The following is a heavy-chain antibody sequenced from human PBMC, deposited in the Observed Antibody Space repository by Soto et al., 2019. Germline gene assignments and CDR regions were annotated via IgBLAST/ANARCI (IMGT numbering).Heavy chain of an antibody. CDR3: ARDASYYSLWSGYYPSRNGMDV. Sequence: QVQVVESGGGVVQPGRSLRLSCAASGFTFSSFGMHWVRQAPGKGLEWVSLIWYEGSKKSYGDSVKGRFTISRDNSRNTVYLQMNSLRADDTAVYYCARDASYYSLWSGYYPSRNGMDVWGQGTTVTGSS. J-gene: IGHJ6*02. CDR2: IWYEGSKK. CDR1: GFTFSSFG. D-gene: IGHD3-3*01. V-gene: IGHV3-33*01.